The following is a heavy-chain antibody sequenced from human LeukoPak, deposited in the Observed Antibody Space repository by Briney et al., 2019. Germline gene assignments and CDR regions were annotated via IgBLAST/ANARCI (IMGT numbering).Heavy chain of an antibody. CDR3: ARVSIAARHRHSDY. D-gene: IGHD6-6*01. Sequence: GGSLRLSCAASGFTFSGSAMHWVRQASGKGLEWVGCIRSKANSYATAYSASVKGRFTISRDDSKNTAYLQMKSLKTEDTAVYDCARVSIAARHRHSDYWGQGTLVTVSS. CDR2: IRSKANSYAT. V-gene: IGHV3-73*01. CDR1: GFTFSGSA. J-gene: IGHJ4*02.